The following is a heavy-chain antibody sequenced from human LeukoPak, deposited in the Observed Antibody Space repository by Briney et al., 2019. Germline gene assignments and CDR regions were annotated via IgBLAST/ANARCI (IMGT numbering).Heavy chain of an antibody. CDR2: FYYTGST. CDR1: GGSISSGGYY. D-gene: IGHD1-7*01. Sequence: EASETLSLTCTVSGGSISSGGYYWSWIRQPPGKGLEWIGYFYYTGSTNYNPSLKSRVTISVDTSKNQFSLKLNSVTDADTAVYYCASKSSDHGELRFDYWGQGTLVTVSS. CDR3: ASKSSDHGELRFDY. V-gene: IGHV4-61*08. J-gene: IGHJ4*02.